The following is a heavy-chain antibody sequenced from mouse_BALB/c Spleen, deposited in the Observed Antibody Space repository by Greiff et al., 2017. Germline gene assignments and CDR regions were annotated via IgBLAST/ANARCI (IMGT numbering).Heavy chain of an antibody. D-gene: IGHD1-1*01. CDR3: TRTYYYGSSYGGFAY. V-gene: IGHV1S81*02. CDR1: GYTFTSYY. CDR2: INPSNGGT. Sequence: QVQLQQPGAELVKPGASVKLSCKASGYTFTSYYMYWVKQRPGQGLEWIGGINPSNGGTNFNEKFKSKATLTVDKSSSTAYMQLSSLTSEDSAVYYCTRTYYYGSSYGGFAYWGQGTLVTVSA. J-gene: IGHJ3*01.